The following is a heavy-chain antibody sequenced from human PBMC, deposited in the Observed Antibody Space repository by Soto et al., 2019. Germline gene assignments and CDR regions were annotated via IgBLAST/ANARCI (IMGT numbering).Heavy chain of an antibody. D-gene: IGHD3-10*01. CDR2: ISAYNGNT. CDR1: GYTINNYA. V-gene: IGHV1-18*01. Sequence: ASAKVSCNDSGYTINNYAICWARHETEKGLEWMGWISAYNGNTKYAQKLQGRVTMTTDTSTSTAYMELRSLRSDDTAVYYCARGVGSGSYYNQYNWFDPWGQGTLVTVSS. J-gene: IGHJ5*02. CDR3: ARGVGSGSYYNQYNWFDP.